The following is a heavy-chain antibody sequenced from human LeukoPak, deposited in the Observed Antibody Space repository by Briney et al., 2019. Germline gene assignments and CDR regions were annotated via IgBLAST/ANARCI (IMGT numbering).Heavy chain of an antibody. Sequence: GGSLRLSCAASGFTFSSYGMLWVRQAPGKGLEWVAVISYDGSNKYYADSVKGRFTISRDNSKNTLYLQMNSLRAEDTAVYYCAKTVGYSYGPFDYWGQGTLVTVSS. D-gene: IGHD5-18*01. CDR1: GFTFSSYG. J-gene: IGHJ4*02. CDR3: AKTVGYSYGPFDY. V-gene: IGHV3-30*18. CDR2: ISYDGSNK.